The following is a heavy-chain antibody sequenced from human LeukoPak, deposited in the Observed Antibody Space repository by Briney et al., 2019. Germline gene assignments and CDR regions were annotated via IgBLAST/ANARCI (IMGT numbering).Heavy chain of an antibody. CDR2: IFSNGDT. D-gene: IGHD5-24*01. J-gene: IGHJ4*02. CDR3: TRDQMNY. Sequence: GGSLRLSCTASEFTVSRNYMLWVRQAPGKGLECVSLIFSNGDTHYADSVKGRFTISRDTSKNTVSLQMNSLRVEDTAMYYCTRDQMNYWGQGTLVTVSS. V-gene: IGHV3-53*01. CDR1: EFTVSRNY.